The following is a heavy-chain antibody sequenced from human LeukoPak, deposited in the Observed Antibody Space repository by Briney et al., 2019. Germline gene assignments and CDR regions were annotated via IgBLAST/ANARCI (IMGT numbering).Heavy chain of an antibody. D-gene: IGHD2-2*03. J-gene: IGHJ4*02. CDR1: GFTFSSYW. CDR2: INSDGSST. V-gene: IGHV3-74*01. CDR3: ARASWISTADAVC. Sequence: GGSLRLSCAASGFTFSSYWMHWVRQAPGKGLVWVSRINSDGSSTSYADSVKGRFTISRDISRNTVYLQLNNLRVDDTATYYCARASWISTADAVCWGQGTQVTVSS.